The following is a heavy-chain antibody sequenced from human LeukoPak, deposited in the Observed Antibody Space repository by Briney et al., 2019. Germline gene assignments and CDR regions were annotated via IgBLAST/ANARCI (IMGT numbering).Heavy chain of an antibody. V-gene: IGHV4-59*01. Sequence: SETLSLTGTVSGGSISNYYWSWIRQPPGKGLEWIGYIYYSGSTNYNPSLKSRVTISVDTSKNQFSLKLSSVTAEDTAVYYCARALYSGYDYWGQGTLVTVSS. CDR3: ARALYSGYDY. CDR1: GGSISNYY. CDR2: IYYSGST. D-gene: IGHD5-12*01. J-gene: IGHJ4*02.